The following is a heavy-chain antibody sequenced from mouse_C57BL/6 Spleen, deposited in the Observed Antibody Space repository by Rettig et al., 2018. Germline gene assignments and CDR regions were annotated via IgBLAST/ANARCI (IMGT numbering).Heavy chain of an antibody. V-gene: IGHV1-54*01. CDR3: ARDYYGSSGYFDV. D-gene: IGHD1-1*01. Sequence: PGQGLEWIGVINPGSGGTNYNEKFKGKATLTADKSSSTAYMQLSSLTSEDSAVYFCARDYYGSSGYFDVWGTGTTVTVSS. CDR2: INPGSGGT. J-gene: IGHJ1*03.